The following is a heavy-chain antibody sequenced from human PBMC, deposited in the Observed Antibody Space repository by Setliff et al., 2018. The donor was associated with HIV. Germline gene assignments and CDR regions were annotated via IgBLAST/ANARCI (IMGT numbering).Heavy chain of an antibody. CDR2: IYPGDSDT. CDR3: ARHAYGCSNGICYVSDY. V-gene: IGHV5-51*01. Sequence: PGESLKISCQVSGYNFTSFWIGWVRQMPGKGLEWMGTIYPGDSDTSYSPSFQGQVSISVDKSVSTAYLQWSSLRASDTAMYYCARHAYGCSNGICYVSDYWGQGTLVTVSS. CDR1: GYNFTSFW. D-gene: IGHD2-8*01. J-gene: IGHJ4*02.